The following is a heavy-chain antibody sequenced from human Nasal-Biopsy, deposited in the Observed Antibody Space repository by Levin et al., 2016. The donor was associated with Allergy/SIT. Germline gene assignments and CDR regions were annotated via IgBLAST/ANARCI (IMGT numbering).Heavy chain of an antibody. CDR1: GFTFSDHD. Sequence: GGSLRLSCSTSGFTFSDHDMHWVRQAPGKGLEWVSIIWHDGSTQYYVDAVKGRFTISRDNSRNKLYLQMNSLRAEDTAIYYCARDSDKRQAGYYFDAWGQGTLVTVSS. J-gene: IGHJ4*02. CDR2: IWHDGSTQ. V-gene: IGHV3-33*01. CDR3: ARDSDKRQAGYYFDA. D-gene: IGHD6-19*01.